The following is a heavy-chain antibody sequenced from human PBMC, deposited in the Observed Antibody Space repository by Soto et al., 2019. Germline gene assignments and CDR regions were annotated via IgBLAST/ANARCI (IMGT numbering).Heavy chain of an antibody. CDR1: GGSFSSYY. CDR3: ETHCSSTRGYYTFDP. D-gene: IGHD2-2*01. V-gene: IGHV4-34*01. CDR2: INHYGST. Sequence: QVQLQQWGAGLLKPSETLSLTCAVYGGSFSSYYWSWIRSPPGKGREWIGKINHYGSTDYNPSLKSLVTISVDTSKNLFSLRLSSVTAADTAMYYCETHCSSTRGYYTFDPWGQGTLVTVAS. J-gene: IGHJ5*02.